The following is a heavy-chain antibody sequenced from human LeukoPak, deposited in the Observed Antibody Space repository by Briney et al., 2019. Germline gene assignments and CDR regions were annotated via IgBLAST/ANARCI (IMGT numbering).Heavy chain of an antibody. CDR3: ARAAAGTLCGDY. J-gene: IGHJ4*02. D-gene: IGHD6-13*01. CDR1: GGTFSSHA. CDR2: ISAYNGNT. Sequence: EASVKVSCKASGGTFSSHAINWVRQAPGQGLEWMGWISAYNGNTNYAQKLQGRVTMTTDTSTSTAYMELRSLRSDDTAVYYCARAAAGTLCGDYWGQGTLVTVSS. V-gene: IGHV1-18*01.